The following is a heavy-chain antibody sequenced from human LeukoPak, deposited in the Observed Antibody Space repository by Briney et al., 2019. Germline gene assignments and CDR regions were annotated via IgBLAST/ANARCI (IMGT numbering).Heavy chain of an antibody. CDR2: IDPSDSDT. Sequence: GESLKISCNGSGYSFSSYWISWVRQMPGKGLEWMGRIDPSDSDTNYSPSFRGHVTISADTSISTAYLEWSSLKASDTAVYYCARYPGSYVIDYWGQGTLVTVSS. CDR1: GYSFSSYW. D-gene: IGHD1-26*01. V-gene: IGHV5-10-1*01. J-gene: IGHJ4*02. CDR3: ARYPGSYVIDY.